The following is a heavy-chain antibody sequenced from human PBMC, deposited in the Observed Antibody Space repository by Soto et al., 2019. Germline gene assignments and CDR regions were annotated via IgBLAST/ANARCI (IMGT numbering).Heavy chain of an antibody. J-gene: IGHJ4*02. V-gene: IGHV3-53*01. CDR3: ARATRYFGSFDS. CDR2: LYTRGST. D-gene: IGHD2-2*01. CDR1: GFSVTSNY. Sequence: EVQLVESGGGLIQPGGSLRLSCVASGFSVTSNYMTWVRQAPGKGLEWVSILYTRGSTYYSDSVKGRSTISRDTPKNTVFLQLNSLRAEDMAIYYCARATRYFGSFDSWGQGTLVSVAS.